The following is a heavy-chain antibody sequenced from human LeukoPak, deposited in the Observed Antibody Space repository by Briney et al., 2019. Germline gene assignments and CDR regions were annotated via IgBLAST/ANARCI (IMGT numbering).Heavy chain of an antibody. CDR3: ARVSSSWHYFDY. J-gene: IGHJ4*02. V-gene: IGHV3-21*01. Sequence: GGSLRLSCAASGFTFSSYSMNWVRQAPGKGLEWVSSISSSSSYIYYAGSVKGRFTISRHNAKNSLYLQMDSLRAEYTAVYYCARVSSSWHYFDYWGQGTLVTVSS. CDR2: ISSSSSYI. D-gene: IGHD6-13*01. CDR1: GFTFSSYS.